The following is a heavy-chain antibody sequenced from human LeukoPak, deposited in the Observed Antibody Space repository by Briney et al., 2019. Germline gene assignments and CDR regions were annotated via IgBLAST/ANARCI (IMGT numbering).Heavy chain of an antibody. CDR3: ARDRRYSYGLDWYFDL. J-gene: IGHJ2*01. D-gene: IGHD5-18*01. Sequence: ASVKVSCKASGYTFTSYYMHWVRQAPGQGLEWMGIINPSGGSTSYAQKFQGRVTMTRDMSTSTVYMELSSLGSEDTAVYYCARDRRYSYGLDWYFDLWGRGTLVTVSS. V-gene: IGHV1-46*01. CDR1: GYTFTSYY. CDR2: INPSGGST.